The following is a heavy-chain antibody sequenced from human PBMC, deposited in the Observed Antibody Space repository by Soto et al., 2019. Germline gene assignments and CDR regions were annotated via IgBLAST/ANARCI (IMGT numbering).Heavy chain of an antibody. CDR1: CGSINNHY. CDR3: ARANWYSEY. CDR2: IYYTGST. J-gene: IGHJ4*02. D-gene: IGHD7-27*01. V-gene: IGHV4-59*11. Sequence: PSETLSLTCTVSCGSINNHYWSWIRQPPGKGLEWIGYIYYTGSTNYNPSLKSRVTLSVDTSKNQFSLNLTSLTAADTAIYYCARANWYSEYWGQVTLVTVSS.